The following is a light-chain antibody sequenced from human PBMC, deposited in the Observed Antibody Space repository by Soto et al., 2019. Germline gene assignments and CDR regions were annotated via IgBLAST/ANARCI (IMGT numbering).Light chain of an antibody. CDR2: TSS. Sequence: IQMTQSPSSLSASVGDRITMTCRASQTISTYLNWYQQKPGKAPKLLISTSSTLQSGVPSRFSGSGSGTEFTLSIRGLLPDDVATYFCQQSYQTPWTFGLGTKVEI. J-gene: IGKJ1*01. CDR3: QQSYQTPWT. V-gene: IGKV1-39*01. CDR1: QTISTY.